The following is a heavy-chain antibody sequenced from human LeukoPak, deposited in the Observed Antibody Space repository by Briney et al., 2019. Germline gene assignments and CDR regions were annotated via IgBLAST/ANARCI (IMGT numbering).Heavy chain of an antibody. D-gene: IGHD4-17*01. Sequence: GGSLRLSWEASGFTFSSYSMNWVRQAPGKGLERVSSISSSSSYIYYADSVKGRFTISRDNAKNSLYLQMNSLRAEDTAVYYCTFSTVTTVGDYWGQGTLVTVSS. V-gene: IGHV3-21*01. CDR1: GFTFSSYS. CDR2: ISSSSSYI. CDR3: TFSTVTTVGDY. J-gene: IGHJ4*02.